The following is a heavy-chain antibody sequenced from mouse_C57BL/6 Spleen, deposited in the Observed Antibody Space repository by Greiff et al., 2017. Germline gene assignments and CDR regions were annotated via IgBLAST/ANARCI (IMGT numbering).Heavy chain of an antibody. CDR3: AREVANWYFDV. Sequence: QVQLRQSGPGLVQPSQSLSIPGPFPGFSLTGYGVHGVRQSPGKGLEWLGGIWSGGSTDYNAAFISRLSISKDNSKSQVFFKMNSLQADDTAIYYCAREVANWYFDVWGTGTTVTVSS. V-gene: IGHV2-2*01. CDR2: IWSGGST. D-gene: IGHD1-1*01. CDR1: GFSLTGYG. J-gene: IGHJ1*03.